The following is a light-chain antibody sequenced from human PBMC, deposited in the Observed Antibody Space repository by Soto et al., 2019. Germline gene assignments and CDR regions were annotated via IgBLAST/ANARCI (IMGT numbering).Light chain of an antibody. J-gene: IGLJ1*01. CDR2: EGS. V-gene: IGLV2-23*01. Sequence: QSALTQPASVSGSPGQSITISCTGTSGDVGSYNLVSWYQQHPGRVPKLIIYEGSKRPSGVSHRFSGSKSGNTASLTISGLQAEDEADYYCCSYVGSRTYVFGTGTKVTVL. CDR3: CSYVGSRTYV. CDR1: SGDVGSYNL.